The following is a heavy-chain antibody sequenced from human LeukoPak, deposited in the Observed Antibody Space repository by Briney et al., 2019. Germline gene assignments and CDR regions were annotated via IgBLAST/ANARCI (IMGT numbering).Heavy chain of an antibody. V-gene: IGHV4-34*01. J-gene: IGHJ4*02. D-gene: IGHD1-26*01. CDR2: INHSGST. CDR1: GGSFSGYY. Sequence: SGTLSLTCAVYGGSFSGYYWSWIRQPPGKGLEWIGEINHSGSTNYNPSLKSRVTISVDTSKNQFSLKLSSVTAADTAVYYCARSGLVGATVPDYWGQGTLVTVSS. CDR3: ARSGLVGATVPDY.